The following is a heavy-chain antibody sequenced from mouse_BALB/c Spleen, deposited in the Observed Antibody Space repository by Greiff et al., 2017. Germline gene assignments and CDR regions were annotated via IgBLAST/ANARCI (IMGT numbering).Heavy chain of an antibody. D-gene: IGHD2-3*01. CDR3: ARLYDGYYGGAMDY. Sequence: EVQGVESGGGLVKLGGSLKLSCAASGFTFSSYYMSWVRQTPEKRLELVAAINSNGGSTYYPDTVKGRFTISRDNAKNTLYLQMSSLKSEDTALYYCARLYDGYYGGAMDYWGQGTSVTVSS. J-gene: IGHJ4*01. CDR1: GFTFSSYY. CDR2: INSNGGST. V-gene: IGHV5-6-2*01.